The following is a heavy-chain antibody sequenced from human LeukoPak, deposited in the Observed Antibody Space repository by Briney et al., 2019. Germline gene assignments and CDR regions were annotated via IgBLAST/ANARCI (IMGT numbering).Heavy chain of an antibody. CDR2: ISTYDGNT. D-gene: IGHD6-19*01. V-gene: IGHV1-18*01. J-gene: IGHJ3*02. Sequence: ASVKVSCKASGYTXNTYGISWVRQAPGQGLEWMGWISTYDGNTNYAQNLQGRVTMTTDTSTRTAYMELRSLRSGDTAVYYCARWSYSSDWYFGTFDIWGQGTTVTISS. CDR3: ARWSYSSDWYFGTFDI. CDR1: GYTXNTYG.